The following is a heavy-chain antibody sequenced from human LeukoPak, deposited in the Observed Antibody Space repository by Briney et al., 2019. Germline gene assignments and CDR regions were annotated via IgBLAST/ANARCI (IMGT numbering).Heavy chain of an antibody. CDR1: SGSISSYY. D-gene: IGHD2-15*01. Sequence: SETLSLTCTVSSGSISSYYWSWIRQPPGKGLEWIGYIYTSGSTNYNPSLKSRVTISVDTSKNQFSLKLSSVTAADTAVYYCATHCSGGSCPRDYYYYMDVWGKGTTVTVSS. V-gene: IGHV4-4*09. CDR3: ATHCSGGSCPRDYYYYMDV. J-gene: IGHJ6*03. CDR2: IYTSGST.